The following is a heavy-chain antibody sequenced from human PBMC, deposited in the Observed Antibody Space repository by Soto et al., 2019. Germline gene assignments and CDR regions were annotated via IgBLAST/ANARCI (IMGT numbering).Heavy chain of an antibody. CDR1: GFTFSSYG. D-gene: IGHD3-22*01. CDR3: ARTAYYYDSSGYYFDC. CDR2: IWYDGRNT. J-gene: IGHJ4*02. Sequence: QVQLVESGGGVVQPGRSLRLSCAASGFTFSSYGMHWVRQAPGKGLEWVAVIWYDGRNTYYADSVKGRFTISRDNSKSTLYLQMNSLRAEDTAVYYCARTAYYYDSSGYYFDCWGQGTLVTVSS. V-gene: IGHV3-33*01.